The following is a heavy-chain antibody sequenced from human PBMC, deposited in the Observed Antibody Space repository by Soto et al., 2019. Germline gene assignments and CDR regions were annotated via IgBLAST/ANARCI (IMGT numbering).Heavy chain of an antibody. V-gene: IGHV1-18*04. J-gene: IGHJ5*02. Sequence: VASVKVSCKASGYKFISYGISWVRQAPGQGLEWMGGISAYNGNTNYAQKFQGRVTMTTDTSTTTAYMEPRGLRSDDTAVYYCAREYYNLWSGPQTRSWFDPWGQGTLVTVSS. CDR2: ISAYNGNT. CDR3: AREYYNLWSGPQTRSWFDP. CDR1: GYKFISYG. D-gene: IGHD3-3*01.